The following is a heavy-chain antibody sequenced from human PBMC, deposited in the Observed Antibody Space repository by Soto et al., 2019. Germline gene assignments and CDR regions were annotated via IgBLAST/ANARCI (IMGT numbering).Heavy chain of an antibody. J-gene: IGHJ5*02. CDR2: IKSKTDGGTT. CDR1: GFTFSNAW. Sequence: GGSLRLSCAASGFTFSNAWMNWVRQAPGKGLEWVGRIKSKTDGGTTDYAAPVKGRFTISRDDSKNTLYLQMNSLKTEDTAVYYCVKDPMVRGVILPWFDPWGQGTLVTVSS. V-gene: IGHV3-15*07. CDR3: VKDPMVRGVILPWFDP. D-gene: IGHD3-10*01.